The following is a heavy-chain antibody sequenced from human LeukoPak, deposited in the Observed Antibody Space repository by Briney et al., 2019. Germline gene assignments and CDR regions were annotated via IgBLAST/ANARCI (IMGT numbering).Heavy chain of an antibody. Sequence: GGSLRLSCAASGFTFSSYSMNWVRQAPGKGLEWVSSISSSSSYTYYADSVKGRFTISRDNAKNSLYLQMNSLRAEDTAVYYCARENAGPIWNWGQGTLVTVSS. CDR3: ARENAGPIWN. J-gene: IGHJ4*02. D-gene: IGHD3-3*01. CDR2: ISSSSSYT. CDR1: GFTFSSYS. V-gene: IGHV3-21*01.